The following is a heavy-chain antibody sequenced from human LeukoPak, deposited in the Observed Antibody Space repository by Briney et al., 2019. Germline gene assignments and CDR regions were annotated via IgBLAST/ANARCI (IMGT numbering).Heavy chain of an antibody. CDR3: AKDNQRGVFQH. CDR1: GFSLDDNA. Sequence: PGGSLRLSCAASGFSLDDNAMYWVRQAPGKGLEWVSLISGDGATTYYADSVKGRFNISRDNSKSSLYLQMNSLRSEDSALYYCAKDNQRGVFQHWGQGTLVTVSS. V-gene: IGHV3-43*02. CDR2: ISGDGATT. J-gene: IGHJ1*01. D-gene: IGHD3-16*01.